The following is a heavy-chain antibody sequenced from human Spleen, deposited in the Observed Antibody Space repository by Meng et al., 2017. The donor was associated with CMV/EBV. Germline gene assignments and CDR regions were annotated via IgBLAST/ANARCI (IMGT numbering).Heavy chain of an antibody. CDR3: VRELSGGYFDY. CDR2: IVPSGGAA. J-gene: IGHJ4*02. CDR1: GYTFTSYL. Sequence: SCKTSGYTFTSYLLHWVRRVPGQGLDWMGYIVPSGGAAGYAQHFQGRVTMTRDTSTSTVYMELSSLTSDDTAVYFCVRELSGGYFDYWGQGTLVTVSS. D-gene: IGHD3-10*01. V-gene: IGHV1-46*01.